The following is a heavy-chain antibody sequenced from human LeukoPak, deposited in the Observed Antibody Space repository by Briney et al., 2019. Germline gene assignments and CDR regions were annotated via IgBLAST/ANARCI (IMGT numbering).Heavy chain of an antibody. V-gene: IGHV3-21*01. CDR3: ARDVRGQDYYDSSGYPSFFDY. Sequence: GGSLRLSCAASGFTFSSYSMNWVRQAPGKGLEWVSSISSSSSYIYYADSVKGRFTISRDNAKNSLYLQMNSLRAEDTAVYYCARDVRGQDYYDSSGYPSFFDYWGQGTLVTVSS. D-gene: IGHD3-22*01. CDR1: GFTFSSYS. J-gene: IGHJ4*02. CDR2: ISSSSSYI.